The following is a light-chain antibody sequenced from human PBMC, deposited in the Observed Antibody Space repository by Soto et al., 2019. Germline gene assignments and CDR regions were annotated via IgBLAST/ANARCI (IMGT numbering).Light chain of an antibody. CDR2: LNSDGRH. V-gene: IGLV4-69*01. CDR3: QTWGSGIQV. CDR1: SGHSNYA. Sequence: QLVLTQSPSASASLGASVKLTCTLSSGHSNYAIAWLQQQPETGPRYLMKLNSDGRHSKGDGIPDRFSGSSSGAERYLTISSLQSEDEAEYYCQTWGSGIQVFGGGTQLTVL. J-gene: IGLJ3*02.